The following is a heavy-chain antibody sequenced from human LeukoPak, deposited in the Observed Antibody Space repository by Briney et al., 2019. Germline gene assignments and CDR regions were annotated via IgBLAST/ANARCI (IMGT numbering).Heavy chain of an antibody. CDR1: GFTFSSYA. CDR3: AKRGIAAAASFDY. CDR2: ISGNGDYT. D-gene: IGHD6-13*01. Sequence: PGGSLRLSCAASGFTFSSYAMSWVRQAPGKGLEWVSTISGNGDYTYYADSVKGRLTISRDNSKNTLYLQMNSLRADDTAVYYCAKRGIAAAASFDYWGQGTLVSVSS. J-gene: IGHJ4*02. V-gene: IGHV3-23*01.